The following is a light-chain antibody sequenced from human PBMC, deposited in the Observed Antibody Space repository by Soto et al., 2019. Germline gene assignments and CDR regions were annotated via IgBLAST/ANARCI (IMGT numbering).Light chain of an antibody. Sequence: QSALAQPASVSGSPGQSVTISWTGTSSDVGAYNSVSWYQQHPDKAPQLMIYKGTQRPSGVSNRFSGSTCGNAASLTISGLQAGDETDYCCCSSAPESTYVFGTGTKLTVL. CDR2: KGT. V-gene: IGLV2-23*01. CDR1: SSDVGAYNS. J-gene: IGLJ1*01. CDR3: CSSAPESTYV.